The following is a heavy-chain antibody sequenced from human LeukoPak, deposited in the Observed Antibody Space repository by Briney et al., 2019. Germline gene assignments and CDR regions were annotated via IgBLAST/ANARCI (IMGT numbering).Heavy chain of an antibody. D-gene: IGHD2-2*01. CDR3: ARGGYCSSTSCYSCDY. J-gene: IGHJ4*02. V-gene: IGHV1-18*01. CDR1: GYTFSSYG. Sequence: ASVKVSCKASGYTFSSYGISWVRQAPGQGLEWMGWISAYNGNTNYAQKLQGRVTMTTDTSTSTAYMELRSLRSDDTAVYYCARGGYCSSTSCYSCDYWGQGTLVTVSS. CDR2: ISAYNGNT.